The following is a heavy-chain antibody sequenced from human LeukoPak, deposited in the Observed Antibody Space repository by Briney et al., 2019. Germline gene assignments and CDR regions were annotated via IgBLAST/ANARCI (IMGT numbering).Heavy chain of an antibody. D-gene: IGHD6-19*01. J-gene: IGHJ4*02. CDR2: ISGSGGST. Sequence: PGGSLRLSCAASGFTFSSYAMSWFRQAPGKGLEWVSAISGSGGSTYYADSVKGRFTISRDNSKNTLYLQMNSLRAEDTAVYYCAKGLQQWLVRWVDYWGQGTLVTVSS. V-gene: IGHV3-23*01. CDR3: AKGLQQWLVRWVDY. CDR1: GFTFSSYA.